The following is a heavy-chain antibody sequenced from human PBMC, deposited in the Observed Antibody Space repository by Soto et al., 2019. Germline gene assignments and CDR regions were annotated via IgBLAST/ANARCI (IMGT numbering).Heavy chain of an antibody. CDR3: AGRPSRARYSSGWYGERWFDP. Sequence: KPSETLSLTCTASGGSISSSSYYWGWIRQPPGKGLEWIGSIYYSGSTYYNPSLKSRVTISVDTSKNQFSLKLSSVTAADTAVYYCAGRPSRARYSSGWYGERWFDPWGQGTLVTVSS. D-gene: IGHD6-19*01. CDR1: GGSISSSSYY. J-gene: IGHJ5*02. CDR2: IYYSGST. V-gene: IGHV4-39*01.